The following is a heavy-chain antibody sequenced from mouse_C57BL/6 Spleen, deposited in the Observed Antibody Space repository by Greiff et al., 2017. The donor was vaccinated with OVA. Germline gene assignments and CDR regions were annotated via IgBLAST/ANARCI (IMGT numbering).Heavy chain of an antibody. D-gene: IGHD1-1*01. CDR2: IRNKANNHAT. Sequence: EVQVVESGGGLVQPGGSMKLSCAASGFTFSDAWMDWVRQSPEKGLEWVAEIRNKANNHATYYAESVKGRFTISRDDSKSSVYLQMNSLRAEDTGIYYCTRRYYYGSSYVGFAYWGQGTLVTVSA. CDR3: TRRYYYGSSYVGFAY. V-gene: IGHV6-6*01. CDR1: GFTFSDAW. J-gene: IGHJ3*01.